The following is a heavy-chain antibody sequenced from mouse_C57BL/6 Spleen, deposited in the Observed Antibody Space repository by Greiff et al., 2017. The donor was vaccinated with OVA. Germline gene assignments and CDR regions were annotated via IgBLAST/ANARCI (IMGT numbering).Heavy chain of an antibody. CDR2: IYPGSGNT. D-gene: IGHD1-1*01. CDR1: GYTFTDYY. J-gene: IGHJ2*01. CDR3: AREAYGSTLRYFDY. Sequence: QVQLKQSGAELVRPGASVKLSCKASGYTFTDYYINWVKQRPGQGLEWIARIYPGSGNTYYNEKFKGKATLTAEKSSSAAYMQLSSLTSEDSAVYFCAREAYGSTLRYFDYWGQGTTPTVSS. V-gene: IGHV1-76*01.